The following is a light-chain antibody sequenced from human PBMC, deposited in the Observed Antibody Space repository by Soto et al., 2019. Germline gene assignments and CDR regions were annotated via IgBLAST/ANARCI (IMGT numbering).Light chain of an antibody. CDR3: QQRSNWPPIT. J-gene: IGKJ5*01. V-gene: IGKV3-11*01. CDR1: QSVSSY. Sequence: EIVLTQSPATLSLSPGERATLSCRASQSVSSYLAWYQQKPGQAPRLLIYGASNRATGIPARFSGSGSGTDFTLTISSLEPEDFAVYYCQQRSNWPPIT. CDR2: GAS.